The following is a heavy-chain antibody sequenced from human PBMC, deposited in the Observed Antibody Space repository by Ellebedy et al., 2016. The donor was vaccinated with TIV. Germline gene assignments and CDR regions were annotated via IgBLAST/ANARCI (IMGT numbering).Heavy chain of an antibody. CDR2: IRYDGTNK. CDR3: AKDRLWRGSGTQTFDN. D-gene: IGHD3-10*01. J-gene: IGHJ4*02. Sequence: GESLKISCAASGFIFSSYGMHWVRQAPRKGLEWVAFIRYDGTNKFYADSVKGRFIISRDNSKHTLYLQMNSLRAEDTAVYYCAKDRLWRGSGTQTFDNWGQGTLVTVSS. V-gene: IGHV3-30*02. CDR1: GFIFSSYG.